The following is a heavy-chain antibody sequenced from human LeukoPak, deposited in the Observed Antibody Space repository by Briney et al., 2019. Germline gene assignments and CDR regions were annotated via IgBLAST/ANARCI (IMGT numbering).Heavy chain of an antibody. CDR3: RGYDSSGNWLFDY. CDR1: GDSISSGSYY. D-gene: IGHD3-22*01. J-gene: IGHJ4*02. Sequence: SETLSLTCTVSGDSISSGSYYWAWVRQPPGKELEWIGSISYSGSIYYNPSLETRVTMSVDTSKNQFSLRLSSVTAADTALYYCRGYDSSGNWLFDYWGQGTLVTVSS. CDR2: ISYSGSI. V-gene: IGHV4-39*01.